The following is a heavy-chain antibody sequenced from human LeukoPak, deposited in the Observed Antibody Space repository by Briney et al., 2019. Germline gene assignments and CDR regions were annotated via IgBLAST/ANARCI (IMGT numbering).Heavy chain of an antibody. CDR2: IYYSGST. CDR3: ARLYCSSTSCYIGGDGDY. CDR1: GGSISSYY. J-gene: IGHJ4*02. V-gene: IGHV4-59*01. Sequence: PSETLSLTRTVSGGSISSYYWSWIRQPPGKGLEWIGYIYYSGSTNYNPSLKSRVTISVDTSKNQFSLKLSSVTAADTAVYYCARLYCSSTSCYIGGDGDYWGQGTLVTVSS. D-gene: IGHD2-2*02.